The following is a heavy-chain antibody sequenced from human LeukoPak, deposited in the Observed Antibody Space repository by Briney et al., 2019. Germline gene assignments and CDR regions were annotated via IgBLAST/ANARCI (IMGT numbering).Heavy chain of an antibody. CDR1: GFSLSTSGVG. V-gene: IGHV2-5*01. J-gene: IGHJ4*02. Sequence: SGPTLVNPTQTLTLACSFSGFSLSTSGVGVGWIRQPPGKDLEWLAFIYWNDDKRYSPSLKSRLTITKDISKNQVVLTVSNMDPVDTATYFCAHSSYGSSGYYYFDYWGRGTLVTVSS. CDR3: AHSSYGSSGYYYFDY. CDR2: IYWNDDK. D-gene: IGHD3-22*01.